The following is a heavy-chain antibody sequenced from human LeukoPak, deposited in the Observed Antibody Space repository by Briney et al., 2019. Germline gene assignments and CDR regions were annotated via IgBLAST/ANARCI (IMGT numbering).Heavy chain of an antibody. CDR2: INHSGST. J-gene: IGHJ5*02. CDR3: ARVGYDFWSGYYWFDP. Sequence: SETLSLTCAVYGGSFSGYYGSWIRPPPGKGLEWIGEINHSGSTNYNPSLKSRVTISVDTSKNQFSLKLSSVTAADTAVYYCARVGYDFWSGYYWFDPWGQGTLVTVSS. D-gene: IGHD3-3*01. CDR1: GGSFSGYY. V-gene: IGHV4-34*01.